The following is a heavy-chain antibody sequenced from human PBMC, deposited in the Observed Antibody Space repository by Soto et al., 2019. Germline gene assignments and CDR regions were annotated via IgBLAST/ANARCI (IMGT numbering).Heavy chain of an antibody. CDR1: GFSFSDYR. Sequence: EVQLVESGGGLVQPGGSLRLSCGASGFSFSDYRMHWVRQAPGKGLVWVARINGDGSMTGYADSVKGRFTVSRDNADNTLFLQMSSLRAADTAVYYCARHPTKTIIRYYATHYFDSWGQGTLVTVSS. CDR3: ARHPTKTIIRYYATHYFDS. V-gene: IGHV3-74*01. D-gene: IGHD3-10*01. CDR2: INGDGSMT. J-gene: IGHJ4*02.